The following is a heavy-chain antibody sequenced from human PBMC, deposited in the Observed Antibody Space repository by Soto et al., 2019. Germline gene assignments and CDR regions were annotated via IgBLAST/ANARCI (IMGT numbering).Heavy chain of an antibody. D-gene: IGHD1-7*01. J-gene: IGHJ4*02. CDR2: SSSSGSTI. CDR1: GFTFSDYY. V-gene: IGHV3-11*01. CDR3: ARHKYNWNYFFDY. Sequence: QVQLVESGGGLVKPGGSLRLSCAASGFTFSDYYMSWIRQAPGKGLERVTYSSSSGSTIYYADTVKGRITISRDNAKNSLYLQMNSLRAEDTAVYYCARHKYNWNYFFDYWGQGTLVTVSS.